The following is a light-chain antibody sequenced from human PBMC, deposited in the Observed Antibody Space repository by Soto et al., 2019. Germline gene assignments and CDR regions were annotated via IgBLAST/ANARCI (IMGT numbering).Light chain of an antibody. V-gene: IGLV1-44*01. CDR3: AAWDGSLNAVV. J-gene: IGLJ2*01. CDR2: GNN. Sequence: QSMLTQSPSASGTPGQRVTISCSGSSSNIGSNSVNWYQQLPGTAPKLLMDGNNQRPSGVPDRFSGSKSGTSASLAISGLQSEDEADYYCAAWDGSLNAVVFGGGTKLTVL. CDR1: SSNIGSNS.